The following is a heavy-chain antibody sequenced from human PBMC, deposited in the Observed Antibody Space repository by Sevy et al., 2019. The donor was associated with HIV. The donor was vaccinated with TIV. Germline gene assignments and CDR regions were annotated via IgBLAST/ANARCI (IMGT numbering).Heavy chain of an antibody. J-gene: IGHJ4*02. CDR1: GGSISSSSYY. CDR3: ARQRGSSQEFDX. CDR2: XYYSGST. V-gene: IGHV4-39*01. Sequence: SETLSLTCTVSGGSISSSSYYWGWIRQPPGKGLEWIGSXYYSGSTYYNPSLKSRVTISVDTSKNQFSLKLSSVTAADTAVYYCARQRGSSQEFDXXGQXTLVTVSS. D-gene: IGHD6-6*01.